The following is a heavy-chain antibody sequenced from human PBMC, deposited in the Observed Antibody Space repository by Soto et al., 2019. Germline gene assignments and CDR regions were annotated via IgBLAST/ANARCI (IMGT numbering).Heavy chain of an antibody. CDR2: IYYSGST. CDR1: GGSISSGGYY. CDR3: ARDRMVRGVMNAFDI. Sequence: SETLSLTCTVSGGSISSGGYYWSWIRQHPGKGLESIGYIYYSGSTYYNPSLKSRVTISVDTSKNQFSLKLSSVTAADTAVYYCARDRMVRGVMNAFDIWGQGTMVTVSS. D-gene: IGHD3-10*01. V-gene: IGHV4-31*03. J-gene: IGHJ3*02.